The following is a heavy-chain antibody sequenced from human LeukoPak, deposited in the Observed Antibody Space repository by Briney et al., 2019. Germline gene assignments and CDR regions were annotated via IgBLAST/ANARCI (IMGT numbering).Heavy chain of an antibody. CDR1: GFIFSNYW. CDR3: ARAYCCGNCYSRAMDY. V-gene: IGHV3-74*01. J-gene: IGHJ4*02. CDR2: INDDGRST. Sequence: GGSLRLSCAASGFIFSNYWMHWVRQATGKGLVWVSRINDDGRSTSYADSVKGRFTISRDNAKNTLYLQMNSLRAEDTAVYYCARAYCCGNCYSRAMDYWGQGTAVTVSS. D-gene: IGHD2-21*02.